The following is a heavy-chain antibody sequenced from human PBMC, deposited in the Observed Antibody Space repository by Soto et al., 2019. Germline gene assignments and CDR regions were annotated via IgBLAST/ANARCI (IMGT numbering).Heavy chain of an antibody. CDR1: GFTFSSYW. J-gene: IGHJ3*02. CDR2: IKQDGSEK. V-gene: IGHV3-7*01. CDR3: ARALRTYCSSTSCYKVDAFDI. Sequence: GGSLRLSCAASGFTFSSYWMSWVRQAPGKGLEWVANIKQDGSEKYYVHSVKGRFTISRDNAKNSLYLQMNSLRAEDTAVYYCARALRTYCSSTSCYKVDAFDIWGQGTMVTVSS. D-gene: IGHD2-2*02.